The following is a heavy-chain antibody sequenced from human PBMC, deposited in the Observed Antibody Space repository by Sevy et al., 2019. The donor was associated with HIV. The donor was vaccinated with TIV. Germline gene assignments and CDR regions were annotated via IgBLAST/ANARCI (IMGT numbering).Heavy chain of an antibody. CDR2: IKAKIDGETT. CDR3: TTRPYGSIIDY. Sequence: GGSLRLSCGGSGFNISSASMNWVRQAPGRGLEWVGRIKAKIDGETTDYGAPVKGRFIISRDDSRKTVYVQLNSVKSEDTAMYFCTTRPYGSIIDYWGQGTLVTFSS. CDR1: GFNISSAS. D-gene: IGHD3-10*01. V-gene: IGHV3-15*07. J-gene: IGHJ4*02.